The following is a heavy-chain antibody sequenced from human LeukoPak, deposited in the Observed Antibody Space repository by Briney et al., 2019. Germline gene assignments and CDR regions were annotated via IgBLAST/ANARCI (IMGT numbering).Heavy chain of an antibody. CDR2: VYYSGST. CDR1: GGSVSGYY. D-gene: IGHD2-15*01. Sequence: SETLSLTCVVSGGSVSGYYWGWIRQPPGRGLEWIGYVYYSGSTNYNPSFKSRITISVDTSRNQFSLQLSSVTAADTAVYYCARIRRYCSGGACYVLDNWGQGTLVAVSS. J-gene: IGHJ4*02. V-gene: IGHV4-59*02. CDR3: ARIRRYCSGGACYVLDN.